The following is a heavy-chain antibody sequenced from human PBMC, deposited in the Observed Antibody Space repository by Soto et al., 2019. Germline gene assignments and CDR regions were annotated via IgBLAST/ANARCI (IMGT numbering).Heavy chain of an antibody. V-gene: IGHV4-34*01. CDR1: GGSFSGYY. J-gene: IGHJ5*02. Sequence: SETLSLTCAVYGGSFSGYYWSWIRQPPGKGLEWIGEINHSGSTNYNPSLKSRVTISVDTSKNQFSLKLSSVTAADTAVYYCARDHQLLSNTWFAPWGQGPRVTVSS. D-gene: IGHD2-2*01. CDR2: INHSGST. CDR3: ARDHQLLSNTWFAP.